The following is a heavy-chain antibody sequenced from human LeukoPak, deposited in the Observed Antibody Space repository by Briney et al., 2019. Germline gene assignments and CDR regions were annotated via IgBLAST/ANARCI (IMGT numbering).Heavy chain of an antibody. CDR2: ISGDESST. V-gene: IGHV3-74*01. D-gene: IGHD1-26*01. Sequence: SGGSLRLSCAASDFTFSSYWMHWVCQAPGEGLVWVSRISGDESSTNYADSVKGRFTISRDNARNTLFLQMNSLRAEDTAVYYCAREGGSFLRYFDSWGQGTLVTVSS. CDR1: DFTFSSYW. J-gene: IGHJ4*02. CDR3: AREGGSFLRYFDS.